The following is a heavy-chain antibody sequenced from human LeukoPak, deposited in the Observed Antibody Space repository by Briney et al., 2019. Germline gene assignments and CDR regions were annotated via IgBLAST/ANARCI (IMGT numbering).Heavy chain of an antibody. V-gene: IGHV4-34*01. D-gene: IGHD4-17*01. CDR2: INHSGST. J-gene: IGHJ3*02. CDR1: GGSFSGYY. CDR3: ARGHGDYLHDI. Sequence: SETLSLTCDVYGGSFSGYYWSWIRQPPGKGLEWIGEINHSGSTNYNPSLKSRVTISVDTSKNQFSLKLSSVTAADTAVYYCARGHGDYLHDIWGQGTMVTVSS.